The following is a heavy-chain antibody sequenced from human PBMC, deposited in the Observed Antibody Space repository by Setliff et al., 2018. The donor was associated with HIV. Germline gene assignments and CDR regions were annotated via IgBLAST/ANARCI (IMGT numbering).Heavy chain of an antibody. V-gene: IGHV1-8*01. CDR1: ATFTNVD. J-gene: IGHJ6*04. CDR2: MNPNTGVA. CDR3: ASGKGVGGVIITGGLDV. Sequence: ASVKVSCKASATFTNVDIHWLRRATGQGLEWMGWMNPNTGVAGYALKFQGRVTMTRDTSISTAYMGLSSLTSEDTAVYWCASGKGVGGVIITGGLDVWGKGTTVTVSS. D-gene: IGHD3-10*01.